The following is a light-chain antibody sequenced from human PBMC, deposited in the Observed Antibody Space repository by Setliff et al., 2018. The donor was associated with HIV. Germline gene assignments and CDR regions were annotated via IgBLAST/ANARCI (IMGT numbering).Light chain of an antibody. CDR2: EVS. Sequence: QSALTQPASVSGSPGQSITVSCTGTSSDVGAYNYVSWYQQHPGKAPKLMIYEVSNRPSGVSNRFSGSKSGNTASLTISGLQAEDEADYSCSSYTSTSTPVFGTGTRSPS. CDR1: SSDVGAYNY. V-gene: IGLV2-14*01. CDR3: SSYTSTSTPV. J-gene: IGLJ1*01.